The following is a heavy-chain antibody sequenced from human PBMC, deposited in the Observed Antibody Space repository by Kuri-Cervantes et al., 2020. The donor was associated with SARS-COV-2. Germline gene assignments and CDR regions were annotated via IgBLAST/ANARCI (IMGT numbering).Heavy chain of an antibody. CDR3: ARDPPYDSSGYEDY. V-gene: IGHV3-21*01. D-gene: IGHD3-22*01. CDR1: GFTFSSYS. Sequence: GESLKISCAASGFTFSSYSMNWVRQAPGKGLEWVSSMSSSSSYIYYADSVKGRFTISRDNAKNSLYLQMNSLRAEDTAVYYCARDPPYDSSGYEDYWGQGTLVTVSS. J-gene: IGHJ4*02. CDR2: MSSSSSYI.